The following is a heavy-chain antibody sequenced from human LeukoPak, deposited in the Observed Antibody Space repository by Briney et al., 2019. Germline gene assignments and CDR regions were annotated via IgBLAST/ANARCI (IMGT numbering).Heavy chain of an antibody. Sequence: ASVKVSCKASGYTFTGYYMQWVRQAPGQGLEWMGWINPNSGGTNYAQKFQGRVTTTTDTSTSTAYMELRSLRSDHTAVYYFATGARQYFYAMDVWGQGTTVTVSS. CDR3: ATGARQYFYAMDV. J-gene: IGHJ6*02. CDR2: INPNSGGT. CDR1: GYTFTGYY. V-gene: IGHV1-2*02.